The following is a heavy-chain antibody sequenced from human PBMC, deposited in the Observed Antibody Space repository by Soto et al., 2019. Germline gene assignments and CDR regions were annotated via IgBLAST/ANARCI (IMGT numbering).Heavy chain of an antibody. CDR1: GFTFSSYA. V-gene: IGHV3-30-3*01. CDR3: ARGSIAVAPGTNYYYYYGMDV. J-gene: IGHJ6*01. CDR2: ISYDGSNK. Sequence: QVQLVESGGGVVQPGRSLRLSCAASGFTFSSYAMHWVRQAPGKGLEWVAVISYDGSNKYYADSVKGRFTISRDNSKNTLYLQMNSLRAEDTAVYYCARGSIAVAPGTNYYYYYGMDVW. D-gene: IGHD6-19*01.